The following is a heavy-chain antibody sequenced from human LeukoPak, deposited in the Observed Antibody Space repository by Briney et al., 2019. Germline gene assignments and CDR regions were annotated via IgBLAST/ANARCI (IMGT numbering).Heavy chain of an antibody. D-gene: IGHD5-12*01. CDR2: IYYSGST. J-gene: IGHJ3*02. Sequence: SETLSLTCTVSGGSISSYYWSWIRQPPGKGLERIGYIYYSGSTNYNPSLKSRVTISVDTSKNQFSLKLSSVTAADTAVYYCARDRSDYDTFDAFDIWGQGTMVTVSS. CDR1: GGSISSYY. CDR3: ARDRSDYDTFDAFDI. V-gene: IGHV4-59*01.